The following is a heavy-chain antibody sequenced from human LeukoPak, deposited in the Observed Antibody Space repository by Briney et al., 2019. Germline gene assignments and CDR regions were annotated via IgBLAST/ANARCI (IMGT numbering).Heavy chain of an antibody. CDR1: GYTFTGYY. V-gene: IGHV1-2*06. CDR3: ARDLKGSLTGYPDP. J-gene: IGHJ5*02. CDR2: INPNSGGT. Sequence: GASVKVSCKASGYTFTGYYMHWVRQAPGQGLEWMGRINPNSGGTNYAQKFQGRVTMTRDTSISTAYMELSRLRSDVTAVYYCARDLKGSLTGYPDPWGQGTLVTVSS. D-gene: IGHD3-9*01.